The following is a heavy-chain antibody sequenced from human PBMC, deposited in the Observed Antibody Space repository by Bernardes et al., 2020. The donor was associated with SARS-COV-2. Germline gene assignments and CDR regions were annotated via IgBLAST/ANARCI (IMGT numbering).Heavy chain of an antibody. D-gene: IGHD2-2*01. CDR3: ARDRPGDLAVVPASLSMSDY. CDR1: GYTFSTYS. CDR2: ISAYNGNT. Sequence: ASVKVSCKASGYTFSTYSFSWVRQAPGQGLEWMGWISAYNGNTNYARKLLGRVIMTTDTSTSTAYMELRSLRSDDTAIYFCARDRPGDLAVVPASLSMSDYWGQGTLVTVSS. V-gene: IGHV1-18*01. J-gene: IGHJ4*02.